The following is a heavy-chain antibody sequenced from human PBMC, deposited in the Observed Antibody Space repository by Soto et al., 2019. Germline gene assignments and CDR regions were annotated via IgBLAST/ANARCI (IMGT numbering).Heavy chain of an antibody. V-gene: IGHV4-31*03. CDR1: SDSMNSGGYY. J-gene: IGHJ6*02. CDR2: IYSNGDT. Sequence: SETLSLTCSVSSDSMNSGGYYWSWIRQHPGKGLEWIGYIYSNGDTYYNPSLKSRVTISVDTSKSQFPLNLTSVTAADTAVYYCARRGGSSSGYYYYAMDVWGQGTTVTVSS. D-gene: IGHD6-6*01. CDR3: ARRGGSSSGYYYYAMDV.